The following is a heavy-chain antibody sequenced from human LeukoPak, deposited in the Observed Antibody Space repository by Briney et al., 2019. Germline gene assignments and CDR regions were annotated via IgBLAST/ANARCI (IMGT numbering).Heavy chain of an antibody. CDR3: ARATVVTEY. J-gene: IGHJ4*02. V-gene: IGHV3-30*03. D-gene: IGHD4-17*01. Sequence: GGSLRLSCAASGFTFSSYSMNWVRQAPGKGLEWVAVISYDGSNKYYADSVKGRFTISRDNSKNTLYLQMNSLRAEDTAVYYCARATVVTEYWGQGTLVTVSS. CDR2: ISYDGSNK. CDR1: GFTFSSYS.